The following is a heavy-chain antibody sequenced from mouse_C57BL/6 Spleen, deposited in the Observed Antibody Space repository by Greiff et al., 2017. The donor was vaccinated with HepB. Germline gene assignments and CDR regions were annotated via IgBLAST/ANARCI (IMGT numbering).Heavy chain of an antibody. Sequence: VQLKESGGGLVQPGGSMKLSCVASGFTFSNYWMNWVRQSPEKGLEWVAQIRLKSDNYATHYAESVKGRFTISRDDSKSSVYLQMNNLRAEDTGIYYCTGSSGFAYWGQGTLVTVSA. D-gene: IGHD3-1*01. J-gene: IGHJ3*01. CDR1: GFTFSNYW. CDR3: TGSSGFAY. V-gene: IGHV6-3*01. CDR2: IRLKSDNYAT.